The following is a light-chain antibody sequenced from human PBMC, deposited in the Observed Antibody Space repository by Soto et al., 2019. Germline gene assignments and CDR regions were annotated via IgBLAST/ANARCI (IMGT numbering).Light chain of an antibody. J-gene: IGKJ5*01. CDR1: QSVGSNY. Sequence: VVSKLPGAVSLSPGERATLSCRASQSVGSNYLAWYQQRPGQPPNLLIFGASHRAPDIPDRFSGSGSGTDFTLTISRLEPEDSAVYYCQQYGFSPISFGQGTR. CDR3: QQYGFSPIS. CDR2: GAS. V-gene: IGKV3-20*01.